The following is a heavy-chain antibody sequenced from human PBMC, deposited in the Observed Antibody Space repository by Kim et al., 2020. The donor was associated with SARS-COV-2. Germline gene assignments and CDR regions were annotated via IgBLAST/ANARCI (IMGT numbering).Heavy chain of an antibody. CDR1: GFTFSSYA. CDR2: ISYDGSNK. V-gene: IGHV3-30-3*01. J-gene: IGHJ4*01. CDR3: ARDRCTNGVCYYFDY. D-gene: IGHD2-8*01. Sequence: GGSLRLSCAASGFTFSSYAMHWVRQAPGKGLEWVAVISYDGSNKYYADSVKGRFTISRDNSKNTLNLQMNSLRAEGTAVYYCARDRCTNGVCYYFDYWV.